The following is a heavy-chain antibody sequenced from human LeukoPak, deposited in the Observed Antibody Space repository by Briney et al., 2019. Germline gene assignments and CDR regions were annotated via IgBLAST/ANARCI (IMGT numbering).Heavy chain of an antibody. CDR1: GGTFSSYA. Sequence: ASVKVSCKASGGTFSSYAISWVRQAPGQGLEWMGGIIPIFGTANYAQKFQGRVTITADESTSTAYMELSSLRSEDTAVYYCANLLENSMVRGADNWFDPWGQGTLVTVSS. J-gene: IGHJ5*02. CDR2: IIPIFGTA. D-gene: IGHD3-10*01. CDR3: ANLLENSMVRGADNWFDP. V-gene: IGHV1-69*13.